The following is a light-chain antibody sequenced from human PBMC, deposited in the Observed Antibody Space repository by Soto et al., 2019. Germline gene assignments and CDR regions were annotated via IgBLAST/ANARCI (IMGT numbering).Light chain of an antibody. J-gene: IGLJ3*02. V-gene: IGLV1-40*01. CDR3: QSYDSSLSGWM. Sequence: QSVLTQPPAVSGAPGQRVTISCTGSSSNIGAVYDVHWYQQLPGTAPKLLIYGNSNRPSGVPDRFSGSKSGTSASLAITGLQAEDEADHYCQSYDSSLSGWMFGGGTKLTVL. CDR1: SSNIGAVYD. CDR2: GNS.